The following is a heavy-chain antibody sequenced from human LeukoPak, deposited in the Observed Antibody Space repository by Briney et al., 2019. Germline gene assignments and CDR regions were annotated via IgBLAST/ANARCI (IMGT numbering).Heavy chain of an antibody. V-gene: IGHV3-30*04. Sequence: PGGSLRLSCAASGFTFSSYAMHWVRQAPGKGLEWVAVISYDGSNKYYADSVKGRFTISRDNSKNTLYLQMNSLRAEDTAVYYCARGKKMATIPGDDAFDIWGQGTMVTVSS. CDR2: ISYDGSNK. J-gene: IGHJ3*02. CDR1: GFTFSSYA. CDR3: ARGKKMATIPGDDAFDI. D-gene: IGHD5-24*01.